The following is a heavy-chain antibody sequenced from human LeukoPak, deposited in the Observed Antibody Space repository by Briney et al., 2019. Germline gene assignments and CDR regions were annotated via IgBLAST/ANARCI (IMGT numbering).Heavy chain of an antibody. V-gene: IGHV3-74*01. D-gene: IGHD6-25*01. CDR3: ARDDEAASSRGAFDI. CDR1: GFTFSDYW. J-gene: IGHJ3*02. CDR2: IKTDGSGT. Sequence: GGSLRLSCAASGFTFSDYWMHWVRQAPGKGPVWVARIKTDGSGTIYADSVKGRFTISRDNAKNTLYLQMSSLRVEDTAVYYCARDDEAASSRGAFDIWGQGTMVTVSS.